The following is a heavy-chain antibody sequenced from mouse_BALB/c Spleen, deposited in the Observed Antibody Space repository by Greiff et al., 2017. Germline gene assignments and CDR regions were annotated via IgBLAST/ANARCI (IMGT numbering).Heavy chain of an antibody. V-gene: IGHV1-7*01. D-gene: IGHD4-1*01. CDR3: ALTGTYAMDY. CDR2: INPSTGYT. Sequence: VQLKESGAELAKPGASVKMSCKASGYTFTSYWMHWVKQRPGQGLEWIGYINPSTGYTEYNQKFKDKATLTADKSSSTAYMQLSSLTSEDSAVYYCALTGTYAMDYWGQGTSVTVSS. CDR1: GYTFTSYW. J-gene: IGHJ4*01.